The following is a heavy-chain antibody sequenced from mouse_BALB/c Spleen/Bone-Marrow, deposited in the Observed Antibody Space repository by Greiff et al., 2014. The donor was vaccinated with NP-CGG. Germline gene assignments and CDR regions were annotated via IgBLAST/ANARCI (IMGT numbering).Heavy chain of an antibody. J-gene: IGHJ3*01. CDR2: IDPSDSET. V-gene: IGHV1S126*01. CDR3: ASPSDGNPFAY. CDR1: GYSFTSYW. D-gene: IGHD2-1*01. Sequence: QVQLKQSGPQLVRPGASVKISCMASGYSFTSYWMHWVKQRPGQGLEWIGMIDPSDSETRLNQKFKDKATLTVDKSSSTAYMQLSSPTSEDSAVYYCASPSDGNPFAYWGQGTLVTVSA.